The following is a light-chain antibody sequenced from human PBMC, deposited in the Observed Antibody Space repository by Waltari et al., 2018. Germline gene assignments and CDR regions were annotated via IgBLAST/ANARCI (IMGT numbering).Light chain of an antibody. Sequence: QSALTQPASVSGSPGQSITISCTGTSSDVGNYNLFSWYQHHPGKAPKLMIYEGTKRPSGVSNRFSGSKSGNTASLTISGLQAEDEADYYCCSFAGTSTPVFGGGTKLTVL. CDR2: EGT. CDR1: SSDVGNYNL. CDR3: CSFAGTSTPV. J-gene: IGLJ3*02. V-gene: IGLV2-23*01.